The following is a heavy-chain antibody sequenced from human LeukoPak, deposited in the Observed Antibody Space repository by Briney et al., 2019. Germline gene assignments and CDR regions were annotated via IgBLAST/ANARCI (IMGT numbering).Heavy chain of an antibody. D-gene: IGHD1-14*01. J-gene: IGHJ4*02. CDR2: ITPIYGTP. Sequence: SVKVSCKSSGDTFSRHAISWVRQAPGQGLEWMGGITPIYGTPSYVQKFQGRVTITADESTRTAYMEVSRLTSEDTAVYYCASGGILLKVLDDWGQGTLVTVSS. CDR3: ASGGILLKVLDD. CDR1: GDTFSRHA. V-gene: IGHV1-69*13.